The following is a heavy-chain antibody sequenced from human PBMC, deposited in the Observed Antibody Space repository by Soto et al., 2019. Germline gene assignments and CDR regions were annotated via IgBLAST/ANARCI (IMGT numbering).Heavy chain of an antibody. V-gene: IGHV4-30-4*08. D-gene: IGHD2-21*01. J-gene: IGHJ6*02. CDR3: GGEHDV. Sequence: PSETPSLTCTVPGGSISRGDYYWSWIRQPPGKGLEWIGYIYYSGSTYYIPSLKSRVTISVDTSKNQFSLRLSSVTAADKALYYCGGEHDVCGQGTTVPVSS. CDR1: GGSISRGDYY. CDR2: IYYSGST.